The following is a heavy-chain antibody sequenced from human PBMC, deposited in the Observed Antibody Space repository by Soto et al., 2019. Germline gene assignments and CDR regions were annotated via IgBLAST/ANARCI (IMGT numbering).Heavy chain of an antibody. J-gene: IGHJ5*02. V-gene: IGHV3-21*01. Sequence: PGGSLRLSCAASGFTFSSYSMNWVRQAPGKGLEWVSSISSSSSYIYYADSVKGRFTISRDTAKNSLYLQMNSLRAEDTAVYYCARVHHVVLTYNCFDPWRQGTRVTVSS. D-gene: IGHD2-21*02. CDR2: ISSSSSYI. CDR3: ARVHHVVLTYNCFDP. CDR1: GFTFSSYS.